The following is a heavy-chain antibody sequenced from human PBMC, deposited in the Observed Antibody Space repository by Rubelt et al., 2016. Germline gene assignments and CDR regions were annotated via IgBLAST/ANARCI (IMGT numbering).Heavy chain of an antibody. CDR1: GYSFTTYW. CDR3: ARPGYSVGTDY. V-gene: IGHV5-51*01. D-gene: IGHD1/OR15-1a*01. J-gene: IGHJ4*02. Sequence: SCNGSGYSFTTYWIGWVRQMPGKGLEWMGIIYPGDSDTSYIPSFQGQVTISADKSINSAYLQWSSLKASDTAIYYCARPGYSVGTDYWGQGTLVTVSS. CDR2: IYPGDSDT.